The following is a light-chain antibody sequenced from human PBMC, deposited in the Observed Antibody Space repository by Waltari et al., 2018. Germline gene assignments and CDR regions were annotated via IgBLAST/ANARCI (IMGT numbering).Light chain of an antibody. CDR3: SSYTSIIPPFL. CDR1: SSDLGGYSF. CDR2: DVS. Sequence: QSALTQPASVSGSPGQSITISCTRSSSDLGGYSFVSCYHQHPGKAPKLIIYDVSHRPSGVSNRFSGSKSGNTASLTISGLQPEDEADYYCSSYTSIIPPFLFGTGTKVTVL. J-gene: IGLJ1*01. V-gene: IGLV2-14*01.